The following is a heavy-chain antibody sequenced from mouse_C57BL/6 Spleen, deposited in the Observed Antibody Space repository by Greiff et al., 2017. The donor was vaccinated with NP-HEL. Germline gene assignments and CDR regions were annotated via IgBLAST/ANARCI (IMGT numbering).Heavy chain of an antibody. CDR3: ARENSNYLYAMDY. J-gene: IGHJ4*01. Sequence: EVKLQESGPGLVKPSQSLSLTCSVTGYSITSGYYWNWIRQFPGNKLEWMGYISYDGSNNYNPSLKNRISITRDTSKNQFFLKLNSVTTEDTATYYCARENSNYLYAMDYWGQGTSVTVSS. V-gene: IGHV3-6*01. CDR2: ISYDGSN. CDR1: GYSITSGYY. D-gene: IGHD2-5*01.